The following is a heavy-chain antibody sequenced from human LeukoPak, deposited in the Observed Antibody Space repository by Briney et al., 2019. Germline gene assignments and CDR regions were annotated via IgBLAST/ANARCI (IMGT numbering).Heavy chain of an antibody. J-gene: IGHJ5*02. CDR3: ARHPHNRWFDP. CDR2: IYYTGSP. Sequence: SETLSLTCSVSGDSLSNYYWTWMRQPPGKGLEWVGYIYYTGSPNYNPSLKSRVTISVDTSKNQFSLKLSSVTAADTAVYYCARHPHNRWFDPWGQGTLVTVSS. CDR1: GDSLSNYY. V-gene: IGHV4-59*08. D-gene: IGHD1-14*01.